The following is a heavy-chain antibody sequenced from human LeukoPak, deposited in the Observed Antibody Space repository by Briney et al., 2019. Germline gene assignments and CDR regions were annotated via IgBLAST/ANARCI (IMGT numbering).Heavy chain of an antibody. Sequence: ASVKVSCKASGYSFTTYAMNWVRQAPGQGLEWMGWINTITGNPSYAQGFTGRFVFSLDTSVSTSYLQISSLKAEDTAVYFCARGDWTIWGQGTLVTVSS. V-gene: IGHV7-4-1*02. J-gene: IGHJ4*02. CDR3: ARGDWTI. D-gene: IGHD2-21*02. CDR2: INTITGNP. CDR1: GYSFTTYA.